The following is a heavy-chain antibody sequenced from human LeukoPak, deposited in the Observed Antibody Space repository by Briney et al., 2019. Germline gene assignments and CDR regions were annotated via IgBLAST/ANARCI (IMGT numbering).Heavy chain of an antibody. Sequence: ASVKVSCKASGDMFTSYYMHWVRQAPGQGLEWMGVINPSGASTSYAQKFQGRVTMTRDMSTSTVYMELSSLRSEDTALYYCAKDPYYDSSGCMDYWGQGTLVTVSS. V-gene: IGHV1-46*01. J-gene: IGHJ4*02. CDR3: AKDPYYDSSGCMDY. D-gene: IGHD3-22*01. CDR1: GDMFTSYY. CDR2: INPSGAST.